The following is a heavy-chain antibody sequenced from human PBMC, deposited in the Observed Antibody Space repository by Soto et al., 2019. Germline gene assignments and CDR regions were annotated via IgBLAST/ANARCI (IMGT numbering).Heavy chain of an antibody. CDR1: GGTFSSYA. J-gene: IGHJ5*02. CDR2: IIPIFGTA. D-gene: IGHD3-9*01. V-gene: IGHV1-69*13. CDR3: ARDSLRYFDWLPEYNWFDP. Sequence: GASVKVSCKASGGTFSSYAISWVRQAPGQGLEWMGGIIPIFGTANYAQKFQGRVTITADESTSTAYMELSSLGSEDTAVYYCARDSLRYFDWLPEYNWFDPWGQGTLVTVSS.